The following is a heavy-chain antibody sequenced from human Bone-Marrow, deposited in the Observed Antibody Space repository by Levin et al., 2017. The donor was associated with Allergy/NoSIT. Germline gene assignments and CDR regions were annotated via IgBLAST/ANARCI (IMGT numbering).Heavy chain of an antibody. Sequence: GSLRLSCTVSGDSISNYYWSWIRQSAGMGLEWIGRASSTGSVSYNPSLQSRVTMSLDTSTSQFSLEMTSVTAADTAVYYSSRDPLLRDSYQKWDYYVDLWGKGTLVTVSS. V-gene: IGHV4-4*07. D-gene: IGHD5-24*01. CDR1: GDSISNYY. CDR3: SRDPLLRDSYQKWDYYVDL. J-gene: IGHJ4*02. CDR2: ASSTGSV.